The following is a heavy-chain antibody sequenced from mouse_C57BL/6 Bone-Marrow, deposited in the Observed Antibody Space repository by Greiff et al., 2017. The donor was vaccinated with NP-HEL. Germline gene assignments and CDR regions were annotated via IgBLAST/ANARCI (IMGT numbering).Heavy chain of an antibody. D-gene: IGHD1-1*01. V-gene: IGHV1-64*01. CDR2: IHPNSGST. CDR1: GYTFTSYW. J-gene: IGHJ4*01. CDR3: ARSGTTVVASYYYAMDY. Sequence: QVQLKQPGAELVKPGASVKLSCKASGYTFTSYWMHWVKQRPGQGLEWIGMIHPNSGSTNYNEKFKSKATLTVDKSSSTAYMQLSSLTSEDSAVYYCARSGTTVVASYYYAMDYWGQGTSVTVSS.